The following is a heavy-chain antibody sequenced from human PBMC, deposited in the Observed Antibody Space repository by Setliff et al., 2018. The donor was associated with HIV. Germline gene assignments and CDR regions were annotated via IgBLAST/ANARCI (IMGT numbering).Heavy chain of an antibody. CDR2: IYYSGST. Sequence: PSETLSLTCAVYGGSFSDSYWTWIRHHPGKGLEWIGYIYYSGSTNYNPSLKSRVIISVDSSKNQFFLKLTSVTAADTAMYYCARVSQDLLGAFDIWGQGTMVTVSS. CDR3: ARVSQDLLGAFDI. D-gene: IGHD7-27*01. CDR1: GGSFSDSY. J-gene: IGHJ3*02. V-gene: IGHV4-34*09.